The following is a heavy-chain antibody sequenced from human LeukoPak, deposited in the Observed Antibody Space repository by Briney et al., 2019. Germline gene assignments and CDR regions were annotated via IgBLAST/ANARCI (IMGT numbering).Heavy chain of an antibody. CDR1: GGTFSRYA. CDR3: ASALYDSSGYYPRDNYFFDY. J-gene: IGHJ4*02. V-gene: IGHV1-69*13. Sequence: SVKVSCKASGGTFSRYAISWVRQAPGQGLEWMGGIIAIFGTANYAQKFQGRVTITADESTSTAYMELSSLRSEDTAVYYCASALYDSSGYYPRDNYFFDYWGQGTLVTVPS. D-gene: IGHD3-22*01. CDR2: IIAIFGTA.